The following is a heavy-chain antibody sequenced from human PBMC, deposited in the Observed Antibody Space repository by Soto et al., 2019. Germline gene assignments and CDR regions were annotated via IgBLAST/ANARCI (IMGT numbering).Heavy chain of an antibody. V-gene: IGHV1-18*01. CDR3: ARDVTAAAANNWFDP. CDR2: ISAYNGNT. CDR1: GYTFTSYG. D-gene: IGHD6-13*01. Sequence: ASVKVSCKASGYTFTSYGISWVRQAPGQGLEWMGWISAYNGNTNYAQKLQGRVTITTNTSTSTANIEQRSLRSDDTAVYYCARDVTAAAANNWFDPWGQGTLVTVSS. J-gene: IGHJ5*02.